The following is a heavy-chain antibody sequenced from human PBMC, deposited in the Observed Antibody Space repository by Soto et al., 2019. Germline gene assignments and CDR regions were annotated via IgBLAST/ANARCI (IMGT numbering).Heavy chain of an antibody. D-gene: IGHD1-1*01. J-gene: IGHJ3*01. CDR1: GFTISGKKY. CDR2: LYDLDGS. Sequence: VGSLRLSCAAFGFTISGKKYVAWVRQAPGKGLEWVSALYDLDGSFYAASVKGRFTTSSDSSKTTVYLQMNDLRPDDTAVYYCATWHEREHAYDVWGQGTTVTVSS. CDR3: ATWHEREHAYDV. V-gene: IGHV3-53*01.